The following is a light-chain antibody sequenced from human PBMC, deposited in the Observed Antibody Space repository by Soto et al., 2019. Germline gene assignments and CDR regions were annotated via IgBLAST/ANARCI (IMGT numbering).Light chain of an antibody. CDR2: GAS. Sequence: DIQMTQSPSTLSASVGDRVTITCRASQSINNWLAWYQLKPGKAPKLLIYGASSLESGVPSRFSGSGSGTEFTLTISSLQPDDFATYYCQHYNGYFGQGTKLGLK. J-gene: IGKJ2*01. V-gene: IGKV1-5*03. CDR3: QHYNGY. CDR1: QSINNW.